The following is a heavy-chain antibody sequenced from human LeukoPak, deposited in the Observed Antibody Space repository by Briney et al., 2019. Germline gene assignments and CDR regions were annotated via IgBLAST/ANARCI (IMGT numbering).Heavy chain of an antibody. J-gene: IGHJ4*02. CDR3: ARNVTAGFFDY. Sequence: SETLSLTCAVSGSSITSNYFWAWFRQPPGKGLEWIATIYHSSSIYFNPSLKSRVSISLDASNNQFFLKLASVTAADTAIYYCARNVTAGFFDYWGQGILITVSS. D-gene: IGHD1-1*01. CDR1: GSSITSNYF. V-gene: IGHV4-38-2*01. CDR2: IYHSSSI.